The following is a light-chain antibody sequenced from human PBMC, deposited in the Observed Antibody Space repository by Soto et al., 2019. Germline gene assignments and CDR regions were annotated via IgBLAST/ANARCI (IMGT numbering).Light chain of an antibody. CDR3: SSYASSSSLCV. V-gene: IGLV2-14*01. J-gene: IGLJ1*01. Sequence: QSALTQPASVSGSPGQSITISCTGTSSDVGGYNYVSWYQQHPGKAPKLMIYEVSNRPSGVSYRFSGSKSGNTASLTISGLQAEDEADYYCSSYASSSSLCVFGTGTKVTV. CDR2: EVS. CDR1: SSDVGGYNY.